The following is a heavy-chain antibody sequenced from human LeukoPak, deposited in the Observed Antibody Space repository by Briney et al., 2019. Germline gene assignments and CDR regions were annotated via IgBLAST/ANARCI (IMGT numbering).Heavy chain of an antibody. Sequence: GGSLRLSCVASGFTFSRYEMNWVRQAPGKGLEWISYISGSGDTIYYADSVKGRFTISRDNAKNSLYLQMNSLRAEDTAVYYCARQTETGLDNWGQGTLVTVSS. CDR1: GFTFSRYE. J-gene: IGHJ4*02. CDR2: ISGSGDTI. V-gene: IGHV3-48*03. CDR3: ARQTETGLDN.